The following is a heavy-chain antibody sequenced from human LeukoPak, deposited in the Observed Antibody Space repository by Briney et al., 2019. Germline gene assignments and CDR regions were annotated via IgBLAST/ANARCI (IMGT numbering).Heavy chain of an antibody. V-gene: IGHV4-4*09. CDR3: AGYDFWSGYYI. CDR2: IYTSRST. CDR1: GGSISSYY. Sequence: SETLSLTCTVSGGSISSYYWSWIRQPPGKGLEWIGYIYTSRSTNYNPSLKSRVTISVDTSKNQFSLKLSSVTAADTAVYYCAGYDFWSGYYIWGQGTLVTVSS. D-gene: IGHD3-3*01. J-gene: IGHJ4*02.